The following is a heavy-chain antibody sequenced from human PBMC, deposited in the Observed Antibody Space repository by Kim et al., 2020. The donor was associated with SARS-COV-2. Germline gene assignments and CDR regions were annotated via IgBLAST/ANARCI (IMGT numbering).Heavy chain of an antibody. D-gene: IGHD3-22*01. CDR2: ISSSSSYI. V-gene: IGHV3-21*01. J-gene: IGHJ4*02. Sequence: GGSLRLSCAASGFTFSSYSMNWVRQAPGKGLEWVSSISSSSSYIYYADSVKGRFTISRDNAKNSLYLQMNSLRAEDTAVYYCARDPRLNWGDSSGYYYGYSFDYWGQRTLVTVSS. CDR1: GFTFSSYS. CDR3: ARDPRLNWGDSSGYYYGYSFDY.